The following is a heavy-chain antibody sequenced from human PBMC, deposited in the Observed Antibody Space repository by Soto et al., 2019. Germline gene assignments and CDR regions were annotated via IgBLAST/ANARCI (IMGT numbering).Heavy chain of an antibody. CDR2: ISFDGGNQ. Sequence: QVQLVQSGGGVVQPGRSLRLSCAASGFDFNTYGLHWVRQAPGKGLEWVAGISFDGGNQYYADSVKGRFTISRDKSNNTLYLQMNGLGAEDTATYYCAKDSSVTAAGSGGWFDPWGQGTLVIFSS. D-gene: IGHD6-13*01. V-gene: IGHV3-30*18. CDR1: GFDFNTYG. CDR3: AKDSSVTAAGSGGWFDP. J-gene: IGHJ5*02.